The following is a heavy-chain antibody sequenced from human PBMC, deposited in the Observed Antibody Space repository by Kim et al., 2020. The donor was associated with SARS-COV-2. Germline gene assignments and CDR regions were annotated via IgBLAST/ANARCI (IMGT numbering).Heavy chain of an antibody. CDR2: ISWDGGST. Sequence: GGSLRLSFAASGFTFDDYTMHWVRQAPGKGLEWVSLISWDGGSTYYADSVKGRFTISRDNSKNSLYLQMNSLRTEDTALYYCAKDIEQGWLSQTPYFDYWGPGTLVTVSS. CDR3: AKDIEQGWLSQTPYFDY. J-gene: IGHJ4*02. CDR1: GFTFDDYT. D-gene: IGHD3-22*01. V-gene: IGHV3-43*01.